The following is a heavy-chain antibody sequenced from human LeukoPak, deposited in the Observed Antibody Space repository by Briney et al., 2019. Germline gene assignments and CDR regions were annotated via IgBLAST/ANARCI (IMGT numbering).Heavy chain of an antibody. CDR3: VSFYETY. Sequence: GVSLRLSCAASGNYWMHWVRQVPGKGLVWVSHINSDGSWTSYADSVKGRFTISKDNAKNTVYLQMNSLRAEDTAVYYCVSFYETYWGRGTLVTVSS. V-gene: IGHV3-74*01. CDR1: GNYW. CDR2: INSDGSWT. D-gene: IGHD2/OR15-2a*01. J-gene: IGHJ4*02.